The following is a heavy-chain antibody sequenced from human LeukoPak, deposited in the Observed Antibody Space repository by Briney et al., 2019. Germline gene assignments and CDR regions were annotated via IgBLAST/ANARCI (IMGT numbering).Heavy chain of an antibody. D-gene: IGHD2-2*01. Sequence: PGGSLRLSCAASGFTFSSYGMHWVRQAPGKGLEWVAVISYDGSNKYYADSVKGRFTISRDNSKNTLYLQMNSLRAEDTAVYYCARDWAAAAILFAFDIWGQGTMVTVSS. CDR3: ARDWAAAAILFAFDI. CDR2: ISYDGSNK. J-gene: IGHJ3*02. CDR1: GFTFSSYG. V-gene: IGHV3-30*03.